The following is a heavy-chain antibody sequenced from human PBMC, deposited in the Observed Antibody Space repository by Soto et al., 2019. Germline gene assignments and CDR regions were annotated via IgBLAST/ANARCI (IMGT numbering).Heavy chain of an antibody. D-gene: IGHD6-19*01. CDR2: ISAYNGNT. CDR3: AIYRSSPGYGLDFYYYGIDV. J-gene: IGHJ6*02. CDR1: GYTFTSYG. Sequence: QVQLVQSGAEVKKPGASVKVSCKASGYTFTSYGISWVRQAPGQGLEWMGWISAYNGNTNYAQKLQGRVTMTTDTSTSTFYMELRSLRSDHTAMYYCAIYRSSPGYGLDFYYYGIDVWGQGTTVTVSS. V-gene: IGHV1-18*01.